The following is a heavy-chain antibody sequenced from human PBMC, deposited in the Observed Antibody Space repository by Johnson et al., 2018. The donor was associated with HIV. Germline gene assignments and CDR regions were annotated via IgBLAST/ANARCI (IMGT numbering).Heavy chain of an antibody. Sequence: VLLVESGGGLIQPGGSLRLSCAASGFTVSSNYMSWVRQAPGKGLEWVSVIYSGGSTYYADSVKGRFTISRDNSKNTLYLQMGSLRAEDMAVYYCARGNITMIVGTSYAFDIWGQGTMVTVSS. J-gene: IGHJ3*02. D-gene: IGHD3-22*01. CDR2: IYSGGST. CDR1: GFTVSSNY. V-gene: IGHV3-66*03. CDR3: ARGNITMIVGTSYAFDI.